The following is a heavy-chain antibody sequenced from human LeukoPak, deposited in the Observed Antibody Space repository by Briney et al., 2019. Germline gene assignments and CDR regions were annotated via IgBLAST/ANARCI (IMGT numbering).Heavy chain of an antibody. J-gene: IGHJ4*02. D-gene: IGHD4/OR15-4a*01. CDR1: GLTFKTSG. CDR3: ARHPILNDDGVSSPSH. V-gene: IGHV3-48*03. CDR2: ISSGSSTI. Sequence: GGSLRLSCAASGLTFKTSGMDWFRQAPGRGLEWVSYISSGSSTIYYADSVKGRFTISRDNAKNSLYLQMDSLRAEDTAVYYCARHPILNDDGVSSPSHWGQGTLVTVSS.